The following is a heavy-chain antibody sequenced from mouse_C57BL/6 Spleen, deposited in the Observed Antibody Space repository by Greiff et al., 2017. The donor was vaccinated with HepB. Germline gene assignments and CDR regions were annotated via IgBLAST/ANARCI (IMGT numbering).Heavy chain of an antibody. D-gene: IGHD1-1*01. J-gene: IGHJ2*01. Sequence: QVQLQQPGAELVKPGASVKLSCKASGYTFTSYWMHWVKQRPGQGLEWIGMIHPNSGSTNYNEKFKSKATLTVDKSSSTAYMQLSSLTSEDSAVYYCATNPSNYYGSSYYFDYWGQGTTLTVSS. V-gene: IGHV1-64*01. CDR2: IHPNSGST. CDR3: ATNPSNYYGSSYYFDY. CDR1: GYTFTSYW.